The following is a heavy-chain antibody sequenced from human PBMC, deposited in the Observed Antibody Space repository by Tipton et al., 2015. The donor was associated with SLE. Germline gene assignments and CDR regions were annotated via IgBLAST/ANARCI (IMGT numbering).Heavy chain of an antibody. CDR3: ARDRREVYVASLNSNWFDP. J-gene: IGHJ5*01. CDR1: GFTLSSYA. CDR2: ISYDGSNQ. D-gene: IGHD2-8*01. Sequence: RSLRLSCAASGFTLSSYAMSWVRQAPGKGLEWAAVISYDGSNQYYADSVKGRFTISRDNSKNTLYLQMNSLRAEDTAVYYCARDRREVYVASLNSNWFDPWGQGTLVTVS. V-gene: IGHV3-30*04.